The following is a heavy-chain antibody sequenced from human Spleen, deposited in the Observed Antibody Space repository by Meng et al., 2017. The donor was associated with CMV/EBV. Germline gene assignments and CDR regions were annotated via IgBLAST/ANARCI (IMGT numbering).Heavy chain of an antibody. CDR3: ARGVGASSFDY. V-gene: IGHV1-2*02. CDR1: GYTFTGYY. CDR2: INPNSGGT. Sequence: GESLKISCKASGYTFTGYYMHWVRQAPGQGLEWMGWINPNSGGTNYAQKFQGRVTMTRDTSISTAYMELSRLRSDDTAVYYCARGVGASSFDYWGQGTLVTVSS. J-gene: IGHJ4*02. D-gene: IGHD1-26*01.